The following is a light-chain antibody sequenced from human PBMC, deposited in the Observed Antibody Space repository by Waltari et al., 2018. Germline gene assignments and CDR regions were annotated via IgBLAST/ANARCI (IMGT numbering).Light chain of an antibody. CDR3: SAWDDSLNGVV. V-gene: IGLV1-44*01. Sequence: QSVLTQPPSASGTPGQRVTISCSGSRSNIGSRTVNWYQQFPGTAPNHLIYTNDQRPAGVPGRFAASKSGTSASLAISGLQSEDEADYYCSAWDDSLNGVVFGGGTKLTVL. CDR1: RSNIGSRT. J-gene: IGLJ2*01. CDR2: TND.